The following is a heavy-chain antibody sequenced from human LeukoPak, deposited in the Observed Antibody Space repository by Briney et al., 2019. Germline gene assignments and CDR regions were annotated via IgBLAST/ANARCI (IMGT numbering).Heavy chain of an antibody. Sequence: GGSPRLSCAASGFTFSSYSMNWVRQAPGKGLEWVSSISSSSSYIYYADSVKGRFTISRDNAKNSLYLQMNSLRAEDTAVYYCAREGAGYYYDSSGHLDYWGQGTLVTVSS. J-gene: IGHJ4*02. CDR2: ISSSSSYI. D-gene: IGHD3-22*01. CDR1: GFTFSSYS. V-gene: IGHV3-21*01. CDR3: AREGAGYYYDSSGHLDY.